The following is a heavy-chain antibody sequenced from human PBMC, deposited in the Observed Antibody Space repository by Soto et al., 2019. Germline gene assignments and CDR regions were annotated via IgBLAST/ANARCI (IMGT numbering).Heavy chain of an antibody. V-gene: IGHV1-2*02. CDR1: GFTFSSYA. CDR3: AGGVLSGSYYNWFDP. D-gene: IGHD1-26*01. Sequence: GGSLRLSCAASGFTFSSYAMSWVRQAPGQGLEWMGWINPNSGGTDYAQKFQGRVTMTRDTSISTAYMELSRLRSDDTAVYYCAGGVLSGSYYNWFDPWGQGTPVTVSS. J-gene: IGHJ5*02. CDR2: INPNSGGT.